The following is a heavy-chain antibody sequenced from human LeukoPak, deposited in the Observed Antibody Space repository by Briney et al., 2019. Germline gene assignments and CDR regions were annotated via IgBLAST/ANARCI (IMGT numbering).Heavy chain of an antibody. V-gene: IGHV4-31*03. J-gene: IGHJ4*02. CDR3: ATSLGELSPFDY. D-gene: IGHD3-16*02. CDR1: GGSTSSGGYY. Sequence: TLSLTCTVSGGSTSSGGYYWSWIRQHPGKGLEWIGYIYYSGSTYYNPSLKSRVTISVDTSKNQFSLKLSSVTAADTAVYYCATSLGELSPFDYWGQGTLVTVSS. CDR2: IYYSGST.